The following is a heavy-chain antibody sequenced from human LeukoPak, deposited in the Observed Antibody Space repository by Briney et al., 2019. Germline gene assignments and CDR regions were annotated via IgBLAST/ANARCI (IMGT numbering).Heavy chain of an antibody. J-gene: IGHJ5*02. Sequence: SETLSRTCAVYGGSFSGYYWSWIRQPPGKGLECIGEINHSGSTNYNPSLKSRVTISVDTSKNQLSLKLSSLTAADTAVYYCARHEYSGSYYGLSWFDPWGEGTLVTVS. V-gene: IGHV4-34*01. CDR1: GGSFSGYY. D-gene: IGHD1-26*01. CDR3: ARHEYSGSYYGLSWFDP. CDR2: INHSGST.